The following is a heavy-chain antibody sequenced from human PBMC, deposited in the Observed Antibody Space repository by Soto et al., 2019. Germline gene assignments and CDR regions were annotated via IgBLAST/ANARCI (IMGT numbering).Heavy chain of an antibody. CDR2: ISGSGDTT. D-gene: IGHD2-2*01. Sequence: EVQLLESGGGLVQPGGSLRVSCLASGFTFRSYAMSWVRQTPGKGLEWVSAISGSGDTTYYADSVQGRVTISRDNSKNTLSLQMNSLRADDTAVYYCAKDLEVYCSSTSCYGDAFDIWGQGTTVTVSS. J-gene: IGHJ3*02. CDR1: GFTFRSYA. V-gene: IGHV3-23*01. CDR3: AKDLEVYCSSTSCYGDAFDI.